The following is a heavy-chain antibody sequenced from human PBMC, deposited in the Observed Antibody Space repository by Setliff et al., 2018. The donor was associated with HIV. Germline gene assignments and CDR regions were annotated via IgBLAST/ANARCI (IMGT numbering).Heavy chain of an antibody. J-gene: IGHJ3*02. D-gene: IGHD3-10*01. Sequence: KSSETLSLTCTVSGGSISSYYWNWIRQPPGKGLEWIGNIYYSGSTNYNPSLKSRVTISLDTSKNQFSLKLTSVTSADTAVYYCARDSGRRNDAFGIWGQGTMVTVSS. CDR1: GGSISSYY. V-gene: IGHV4-59*01. CDR2: IYYSGST. CDR3: ARDSGRRNDAFGI.